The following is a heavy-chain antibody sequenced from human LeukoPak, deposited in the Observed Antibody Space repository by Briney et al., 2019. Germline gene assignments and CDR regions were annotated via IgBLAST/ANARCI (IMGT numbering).Heavy chain of an antibody. V-gene: IGHV4-34*01. CDR3: ARSSYGRNFDY. CDR1: GGSFSGYY. Sequence: SETLSLTCAVYGGSFSGYYWSWTRQPPGKGLEWIGEINHSGSTNYNPSLKSRVTISVDTSKNQFSLKLSSVTAADTAVYYCARSSYGRNFDYWGQGTLVTVSS. J-gene: IGHJ4*02. CDR2: INHSGST. D-gene: IGHD5-18*01.